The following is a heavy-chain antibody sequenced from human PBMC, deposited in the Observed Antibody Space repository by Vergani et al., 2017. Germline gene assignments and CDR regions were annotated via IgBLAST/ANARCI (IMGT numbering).Heavy chain of an antibody. Sequence: QVDLQESGPGLVKSSETLSLNCAVSCYSVGSGYYWGWIRQPPGRGLEWIGCVHRNGNTYYTSSLRIRATISRDTAKNQFSLRLTSVTAADTSVYYCARQNPYGSSHVDFWGRGVLVTVSA. CDR2: VHRNGNT. CDR1: CYSVGSGYY. D-gene: IGHD3-10*01. CDR3: ARQNPYGSSHVDF. J-gene: IGHJ4*02. V-gene: IGHV4-38-2*01.